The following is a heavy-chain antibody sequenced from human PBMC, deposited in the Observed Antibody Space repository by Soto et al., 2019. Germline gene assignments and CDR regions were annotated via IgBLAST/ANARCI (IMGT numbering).Heavy chain of an antibody. CDR1: GFSLSTSGVG. Sequence: QITLKESGPTLVKPTQTLTLTCTFSGFSLSTSGVGVRWIRQPPGKALEWLALIYWDDDKRYSPSLKSRLTITKDTSKNQVVLTMTNMDPVDTATYYCAHRLEITHSFDYWGQGTLVTVSS. CDR3: AHRLEITHSFDY. J-gene: IGHJ4*02. CDR2: IYWDDDK. D-gene: IGHD3-16*01. V-gene: IGHV2-5*02.